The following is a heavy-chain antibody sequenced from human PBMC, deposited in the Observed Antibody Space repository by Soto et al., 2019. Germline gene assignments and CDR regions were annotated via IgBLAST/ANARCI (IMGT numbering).Heavy chain of an antibody. CDR3: ARDLDGTTIYDY. J-gene: IGHJ4*02. D-gene: IGHD1-7*01. CDR1: GGSISSGGYY. Sequence: SETLSLTCTVSGGSISSGGYYWSWVRQHPGKGLEWIGYIYYSGSTYYNPSLKSRVTISVDTSKNQFSLKLSSVTAADTAVYYCARDLDGTTIYDYWGQGTLVTVSS. CDR2: IYYSGST. V-gene: IGHV4-31*03.